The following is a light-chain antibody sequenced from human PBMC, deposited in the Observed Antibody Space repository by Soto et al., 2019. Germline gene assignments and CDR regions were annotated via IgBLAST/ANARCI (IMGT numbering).Light chain of an antibody. V-gene: IGKV3-20*01. J-gene: IGKJ1*01. CDR1: QSVSIH. CDR2: GVS. Sequence: ETVMTQSPGTLSVSLGERATLSCRASQSVSIHLAWYQQKPGQAPRLLIYGVSRRATGIPDRFSGSGSGTDFTLTISRLEPEDFAVYYCQHYGSSWLTFGQGTKVDI. CDR3: QHYGSSWLT.